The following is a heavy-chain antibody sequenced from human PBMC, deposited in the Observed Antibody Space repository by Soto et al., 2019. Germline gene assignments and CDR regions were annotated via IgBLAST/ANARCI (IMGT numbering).Heavy chain of an antibody. D-gene: IGHD3-22*01. CDR2: IIPVFGLV. J-gene: IGHJ6*02. CDR3: AGGRIVVVGSRAYYGMDV. V-gene: IGHV1-69*01. CDR1: GGTPSNSA. Sequence: QLLQSGAEVKKPGSSVKVSCKASGGTPSNSAISWVRQAPGQGLEWMGGIIPVFGLVKYAQNFQGRVTITADESTNTAYMVLSSLRPEDTAVYYCAGGRIVVVGSRAYYGMDVWGQGTTVTVSS.